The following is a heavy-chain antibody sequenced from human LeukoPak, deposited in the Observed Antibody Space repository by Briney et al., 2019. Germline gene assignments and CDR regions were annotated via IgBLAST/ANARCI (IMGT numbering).Heavy chain of an antibody. CDR3: ARDLSSGGHLFDY. J-gene: IGHJ4*02. CDR1: GFTFSSYA. CDR2: ISGSGGST. D-gene: IGHD6-19*01. Sequence: GSLRLSCAASGFTFSSYAMSWVRQAPGKGLEWVSAISGSGGSTYYADSVKGRFTISRDNAKNSLYLQMNSLRAEDTAVYYCARDLSSGGHLFDYWGQGTLVTVSS. V-gene: IGHV3-23*01.